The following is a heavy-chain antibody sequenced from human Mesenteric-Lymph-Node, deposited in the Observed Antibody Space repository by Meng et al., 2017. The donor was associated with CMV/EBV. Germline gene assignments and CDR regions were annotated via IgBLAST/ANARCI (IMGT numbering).Heavy chain of an antibody. D-gene: IGHD2-15*01. V-gene: IGHV3-33*08. J-gene: IGHJ6*02. Sequence: GGSLRLSCAASGFTVNNNDMSWVRQAPGKGLEWVAFIRYDRSNRYYADSVKGRFTISRDNSKNTLYLQMNSLRAEDTAVYYCARRGSGGRAMDVWGQGTTVTV. CDR3: ARRGSGGRAMDV. CDR2: IRYDRSNR. CDR1: GFTVNNND.